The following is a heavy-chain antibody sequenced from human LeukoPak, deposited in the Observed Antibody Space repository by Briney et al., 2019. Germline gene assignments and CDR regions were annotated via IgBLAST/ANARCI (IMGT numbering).Heavy chain of an antibody. D-gene: IGHD3-9*01. J-gene: IGHJ4*02. V-gene: IGHV3-23*01. CDR3: AKGHYDILTGFYYFDY. Sequence: GGSLRLSCAASGFTFSSYWMSWVRQAPGKGLEWVSAISGSGGSTYYADSVKGRFTISRDNSKNTLYLRMNSLRAEDTAVYYCAKGHYDILTGFYYFDYWGQGTLVTVSS. CDR1: GFTFSSYW. CDR2: ISGSGGST.